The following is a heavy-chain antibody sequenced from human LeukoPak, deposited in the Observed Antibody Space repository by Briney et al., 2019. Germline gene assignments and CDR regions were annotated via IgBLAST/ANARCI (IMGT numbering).Heavy chain of an antibody. CDR3: AKDLYGGYDNDY. D-gene: IGHD5-12*01. J-gene: IGHJ4*02. CDR2: ISGSGSIT. Sequence: GGSLRLYCAASGFTFSSYAMSWVRQAPGKGLEWVSGISGSGSITYYADSVKGRFTISTNNSNNTLYLQMNSLRAEDTAVYYCAKDLYGGYDNDYWGQGTLVTVSS. CDR1: GFTFSSYA. V-gene: IGHV3-23*01.